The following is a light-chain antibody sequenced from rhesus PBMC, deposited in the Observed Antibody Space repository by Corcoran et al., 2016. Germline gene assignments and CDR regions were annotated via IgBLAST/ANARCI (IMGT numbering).Light chain of an antibody. CDR1: QSISSW. CDR3: QQYSSSPLT. V-gene: IGKV1-22*01. CDR2: KAS. Sequence: DIQMTQSPSSLSASVGDTVTITCRASQSISSWLAWYQQKPGKAPNLLIYKASSLQSGVPSRFSGSGSGTDFTLTISSLQSEEFATYYCQQYSSSPLTFGGGTKVELK. J-gene: IGKJ4*01.